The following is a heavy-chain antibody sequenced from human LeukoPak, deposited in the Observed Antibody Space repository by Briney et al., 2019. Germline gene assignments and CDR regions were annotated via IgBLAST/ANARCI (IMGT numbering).Heavy chain of an antibody. CDR1: GGSITSSTYS. J-gene: IGHJ4*02. D-gene: IGHD3-10*01. CDR2: ISYSGSP. Sequence: PSETLSLTCTVSGGSITSSTYSWGWIRQPPGKGLEWTGGISYSGSPYYNPSLESRVTVSVDTSKNQFSLKLSSVTAADTSVYYCARIVVPGVRQRGFLDNWGQGTLVTVSS. V-gene: IGHV4-39*01. CDR3: ARIVVPGVRQRGFLDN.